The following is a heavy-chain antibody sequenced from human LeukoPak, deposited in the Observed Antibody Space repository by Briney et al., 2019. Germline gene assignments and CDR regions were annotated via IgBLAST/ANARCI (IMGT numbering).Heavy chain of an antibody. CDR2: INPNSGGT. J-gene: IGHJ4*02. CDR1: GYTFTGYY. Sequence: GASVKVSCKASGYTFTGYYMHWVRQAPGQGLEWMGWINPNSGGTNYAQKFQGRVTMTRDTSISTAYMELSRLRSDDTAVYYCAREDTAMAAYFDYWGQGTLVTVSS. CDR3: AREDTAMAAYFDY. V-gene: IGHV1-2*02. D-gene: IGHD5-18*01.